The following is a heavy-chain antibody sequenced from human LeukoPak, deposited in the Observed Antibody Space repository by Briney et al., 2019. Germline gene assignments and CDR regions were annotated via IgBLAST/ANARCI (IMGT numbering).Heavy chain of an antibody. D-gene: IGHD4-17*01. CDR3: ARHKDSGDYPLDY. V-gene: IGHV4-59*02. CDR2: IYYSGNT. CDR1: GGSVSGYY. Sequence: SETLSLTCTVPGGSVSGYYWSWIRQPPGKGLEWIGYIYYSGNTNYNPSLKSRLIMSLDTSKNHFSLKLNSVTAADTAVYYCARHKDSGDYPLDYWGQGILVSVSS. J-gene: IGHJ4*02.